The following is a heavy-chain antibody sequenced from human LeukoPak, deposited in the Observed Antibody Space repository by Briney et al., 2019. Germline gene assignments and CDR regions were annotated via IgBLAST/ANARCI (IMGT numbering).Heavy chain of an antibody. CDR1: GYTFTSYG. J-gene: IGHJ4*02. D-gene: IGHD3-22*01. Sequence: ASVKVSCKASGYTFTSYGISWVRQAPGQGLEWMGRIIPILGIANYAQKFQGRVTITADKSTSTAYMELSSLRSEDTAVYYCARSHDSSGYEPWDYWGQGTLVTVSS. V-gene: IGHV1-69*04. CDR3: ARSHDSSGYEPWDY. CDR2: IIPILGIA.